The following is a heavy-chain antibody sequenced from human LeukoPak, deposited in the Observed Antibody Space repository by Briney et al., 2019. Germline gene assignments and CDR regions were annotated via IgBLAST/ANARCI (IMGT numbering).Heavy chain of an antibody. CDR2: ISGSGGST. V-gene: IGHV3-23*01. Sequence: GGSLRLSSAAYGFTFSSYAMSWVRQAPGKGLEWVSAISGSGGSTYYADSVKGRFTISRDNSKNTLYLQMNSLRAEDTAVYYCAKLETTVVTRCDYWGQGTLVTVSS. J-gene: IGHJ4*02. CDR3: AKLETTVVTRCDY. CDR1: GFTFSSYA. D-gene: IGHD4-23*01.